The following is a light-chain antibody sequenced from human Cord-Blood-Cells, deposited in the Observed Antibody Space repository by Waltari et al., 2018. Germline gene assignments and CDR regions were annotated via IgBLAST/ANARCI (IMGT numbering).Light chain of an antibody. J-gene: IGKJ1*01. V-gene: IGKV1-39*01. CDR2: AAS. CDR3: QQSYSTLQT. CDR1: QSISSY. Sequence: DIQMTQSPSSLSASVGDRVTITCGASQSISSYLNWYQQKPGKAPKLLIYAASSLQSGVPSRFSGSGSGTDFTLTISSLQPEDFATYYCQQSYSTLQTFGQGTKVEIK.